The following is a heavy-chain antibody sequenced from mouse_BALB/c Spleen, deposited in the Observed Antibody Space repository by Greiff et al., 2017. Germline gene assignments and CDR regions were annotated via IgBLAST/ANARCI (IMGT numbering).Heavy chain of an antibody. J-gene: IGHJ3*01. CDR1: GFTFSDYY. Sequence: DVMVVESGGGLVKPGGSLKLSCAASGFTFSDYYMYWVRQTPEKRLEWVATISDGGSYTYYPDSVKGRFTISRDNAKNNLYLQMSSLKSEDTAMYYCARDPWFAYWGQGTLVTVSA. CDR3: ARDPWFAY. V-gene: IGHV5-4*02. CDR2: ISDGGSYT.